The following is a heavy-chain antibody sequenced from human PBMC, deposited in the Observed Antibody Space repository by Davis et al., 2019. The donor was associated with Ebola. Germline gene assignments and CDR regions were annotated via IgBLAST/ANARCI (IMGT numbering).Heavy chain of an antibody. Sequence: HTGGSLRLSCAASGFSFSSYWMHWVRQVPGKGLVWVAHINSDGRSYADSVKGRFTISRDNSKNTLYLQMNSLRAEDTAVYYCARGTDGYNPGGYFDSWGQGTLVTVSS. CDR1: GFSFSSYW. CDR3: ARGTDGYNPGGYFDS. CDR2: INSDGR. D-gene: IGHD5-24*01. J-gene: IGHJ4*02. V-gene: IGHV3-74*01.